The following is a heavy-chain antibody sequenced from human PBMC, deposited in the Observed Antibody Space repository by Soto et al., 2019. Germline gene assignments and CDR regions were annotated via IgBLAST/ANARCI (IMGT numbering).Heavy chain of an antibody. CDR1: GGTFGNSA. D-gene: IGHD3-3*01. V-gene: IGHV1-69*12. CDR2: IVPMFGTA. CDR3: ARDRYPEYDFWRGPLGGGRFDP. J-gene: IGHJ5*02. Sequence: QVQLVQSGAEVKKPGSSVNVSCKTSGGTFGNSAVAWVRQAPGQGLEWMGGIVPMFGTANYAQKFQGRVKITAGESTSTAYMELSSLRSDDTAVYYCARDRYPEYDFWRGPLGGGRFDPWGQGTLVTVSS.